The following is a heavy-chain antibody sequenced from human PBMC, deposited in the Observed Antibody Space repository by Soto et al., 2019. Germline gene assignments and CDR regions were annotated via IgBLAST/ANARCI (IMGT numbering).Heavy chain of an antibody. Sequence: EVQLVESGGGLVKPGGSLRLSCAASGFTFSSYSMNWVRQAPGKGLEWVSSISSSSSYIYYADSVKGRFTISRDNAKNSLYLQMNSLRAEDTAVYYCARDHIGESYYDFWSGYPRAWYFDLWGRGTLVTVSS. CDR3: ARDHIGESYYDFWSGYPRAWYFDL. D-gene: IGHD3-3*01. J-gene: IGHJ2*01. CDR2: ISSSSSYI. V-gene: IGHV3-21*01. CDR1: GFTFSSYS.